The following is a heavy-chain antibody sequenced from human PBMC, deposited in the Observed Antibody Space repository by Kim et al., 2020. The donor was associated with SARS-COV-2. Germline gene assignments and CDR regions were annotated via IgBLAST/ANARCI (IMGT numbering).Heavy chain of an antibody. J-gene: IGHJ4*02. D-gene: IGHD1-26*01. Sequence: RYSPSLKSRLTITKDTSKNQVVLTMTNMDPVDTATYYCAHRRGAPGYFDYWGQGTLVTVSS. CDR3: AHRRGAPGYFDY. V-gene: IGHV2-5*01.